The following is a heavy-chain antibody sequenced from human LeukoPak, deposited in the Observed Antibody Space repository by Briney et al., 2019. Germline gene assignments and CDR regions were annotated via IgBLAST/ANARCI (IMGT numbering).Heavy chain of an antibody. J-gene: IGHJ4*02. CDR1: GFSFSSHA. V-gene: IGHV3-23*01. D-gene: IGHD3-9*01. Sequence: PGGSLRLSCAASGFSFSSHAMCWVRQAPGKGLEWVSSIGISGGSTYYADSVQGRFTISRDNSKNTLYLQMNSLRAEDTALYYCARSTSSEYDIYHFDYWGQGTLVTVSS. CDR2: IGISGGST. CDR3: ARSTSSEYDIYHFDY.